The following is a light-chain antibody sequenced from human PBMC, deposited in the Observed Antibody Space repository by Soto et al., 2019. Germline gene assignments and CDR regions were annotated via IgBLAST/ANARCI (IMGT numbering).Light chain of an antibody. V-gene: IGLV1-44*01. CDR1: RSNIGSNT. Sequence: QSVLTQPPSASGTPGQRVTISCSGSRSNIGSNTVNWYQQLPGTAPKLLIYSNNQRPSGVPDRFSGSKSGTSASLAISGLQSEDEADYYCAAWDDSLNVLVFGGGTKLTDL. CDR2: SNN. J-gene: IGLJ2*01. CDR3: AAWDDSLNVLV.